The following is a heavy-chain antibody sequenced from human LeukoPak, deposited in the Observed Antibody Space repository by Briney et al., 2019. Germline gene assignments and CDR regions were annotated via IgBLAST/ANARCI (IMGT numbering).Heavy chain of an antibody. D-gene: IGHD1-26*01. Sequence: PGGSLRLSCAASGFTFSSYAMSWVRQGPGKGLEWVSDISGSGGGTYYVDSVKGRFTISRDNSKNTLYLQMNSLRAEDTAVYYCAKLRERLLDFDYWGQGTLVTVSS. CDR3: AKLRERLLDFDY. V-gene: IGHV3-23*01. CDR1: GFTFSSYA. J-gene: IGHJ4*02. CDR2: ISGSGGGT.